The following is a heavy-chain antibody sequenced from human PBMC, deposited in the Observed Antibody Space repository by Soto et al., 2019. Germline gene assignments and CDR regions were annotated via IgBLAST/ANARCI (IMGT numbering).Heavy chain of an antibody. D-gene: IGHD3-3*01. Sequence: EVQLVESEGDLVQPGGFLRLSCATSGFSFSRYWMHWVRQVPGKGLVWVSRINSDGSSISYSDSVKGRFTISRDNAKNTLYLEMNSLRVEDTAIYYCARLPVEAFTSLDYWGQGTLVTVSS. J-gene: IGHJ4*02. V-gene: IGHV3-74*01. CDR3: ARLPVEAFTSLDY. CDR2: INSDGSSI. CDR1: GFSFSRYW.